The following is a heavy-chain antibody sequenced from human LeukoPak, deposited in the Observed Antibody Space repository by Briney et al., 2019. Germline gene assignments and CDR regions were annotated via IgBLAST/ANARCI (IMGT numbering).Heavy chain of an antibody. J-gene: IGHJ4*02. Sequence: SETLSLTCTVSGGSISSSNYYWGWIRQPPGKGLEWIGSIYYSGSTYYNPSLKSRVTISVDTSKNQFSLKLSSVTAADTAVYYCASGPSGSYRQRYFDYWGQGTLVTVSS. D-gene: IGHD1-26*01. CDR3: ASGPSGSYRQRYFDY. CDR1: GGSISSSNYY. V-gene: IGHV4-39*01. CDR2: IYYSGST.